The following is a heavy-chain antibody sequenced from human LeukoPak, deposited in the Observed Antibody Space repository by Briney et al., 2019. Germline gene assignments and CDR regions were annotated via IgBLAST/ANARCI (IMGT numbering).Heavy chain of an antibody. V-gene: IGHV1-69*05. CDR2: IIPIFGTA. D-gene: IGHD6-19*01. Sequence: GASVKVSCKASGGTFSSYAISWVRQAPGQGLEWMGGIIPIFGTANYALKFQGRVTITTDESTSTAYMELSSLRSEDTAVYYCARGKQGQGDDYWGQGTLVTVSS. CDR1: GGTFSSYA. J-gene: IGHJ4*02. CDR3: ARGKQGQGDDY.